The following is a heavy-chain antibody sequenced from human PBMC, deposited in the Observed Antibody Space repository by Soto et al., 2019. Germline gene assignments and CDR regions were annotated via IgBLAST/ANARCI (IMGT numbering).Heavy chain of an antibody. V-gene: IGHV3-30-3*01. CDR1: GFTFSSYA. CDR3: ARVPHTGYYYYGMDV. Sequence: ESGGGVVQPGRSLRRSCAASGFTFSSYAMHWVRQAPGKGLEWVAVISYDGSNKYYADSVKGRFTISRDNSKNTLYLQMNSLRAEDTAVYYCARVPHTGYYYYGMDVWGQGTTVTVSS. CDR2: ISYDGSNK. J-gene: IGHJ6*02. D-gene: IGHD4-17*01.